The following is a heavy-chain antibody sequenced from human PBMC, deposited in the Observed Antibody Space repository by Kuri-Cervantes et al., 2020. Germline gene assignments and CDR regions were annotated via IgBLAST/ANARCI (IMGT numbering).Heavy chain of an antibody. CDR1: GFTFSSYA. J-gene: IGHJ6*02. CDR3: ARNGYPAAGTVVSGYYYYYGMDV. V-gene: IGHV3-30-3*01. D-gene: IGHD6-13*01. Sequence: GGSLRLSCAASGFTFSSYAMHWVRQAPGKGLEWVAVISYDGSNKYYADSVKGRFTISRDNSKNTLYLQMNSLRAEDTAVYYCARNGYPAAGTVVSGYYYYYGMDVWGQGTTVTVSS. CDR2: ISYDGSNK.